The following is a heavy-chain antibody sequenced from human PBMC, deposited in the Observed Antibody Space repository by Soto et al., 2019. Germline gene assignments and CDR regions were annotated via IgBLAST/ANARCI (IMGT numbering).Heavy chain of an antibody. CDR2: IIPLFGTP. V-gene: IGHV1-69*01. Sequence: QVLLMQSGAEVKKPGSSVKVSYTSSGGTFSSYGISWVRQVPGQGLEWLGGIIPLFGTPSYARKFQDRLTISADESTTTAYMELSSLTSEDTAMYFCARDGTIQMANFDFWGQGTLVTGSS. D-gene: IGHD1-1*01. J-gene: IGHJ4*02. CDR1: GGTFSSYG. CDR3: ARDGTIQMANFDF.